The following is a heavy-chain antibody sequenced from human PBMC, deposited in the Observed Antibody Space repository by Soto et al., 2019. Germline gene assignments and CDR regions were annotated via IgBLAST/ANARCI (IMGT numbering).Heavy chain of an antibody. D-gene: IGHD3-10*01. V-gene: IGHV1-2*02. J-gene: IGHJ4*02. Sequence: ASVKVSCKASGYTFTAYYIHWVRQAPGQGLEWMGWINPNGGGTKYAQKFQGRVTMTRDTSINTAYMELTRLASDDTAVYYCARSVHTMIQGVRFRVDQWGQGTLVTVSS. CDR1: GYTFTAYY. CDR3: ARSVHTMIQGVRFRVDQ. CDR2: INPNGGGT.